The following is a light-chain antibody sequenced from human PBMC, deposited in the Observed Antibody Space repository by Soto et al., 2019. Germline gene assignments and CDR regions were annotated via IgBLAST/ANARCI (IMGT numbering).Light chain of an antibody. CDR3: QQSYSTPWT. Sequence: DIQMTQSPSSLSASVGDRVTITCRAIQSISSYLNWYQQKPGKAPKLLIYAASSLQSGVPSRFSGSGSGTDFTITISSHQPEDLATYYGQQSYSTPWTFGQGTKVEIK. J-gene: IGKJ1*01. V-gene: IGKV1-39*01. CDR2: AAS. CDR1: QSISSY.